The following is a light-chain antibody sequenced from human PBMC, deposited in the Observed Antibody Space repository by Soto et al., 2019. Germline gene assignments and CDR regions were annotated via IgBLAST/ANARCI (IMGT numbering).Light chain of an antibody. CDR3: QQYYSYPPT. J-gene: IGKJ1*01. CDR2: DAS. Sequence: DIQMTQSPPSLSASVGDRVTITCRASQDINSYLNWFQQKPGKAPKVLIYDASNLKTGVPSRFSGSGSGTDFTLTISCLQSEDFATYYCQQYYSYPPTFGQGTKVDIK. CDR1: QDINSY. V-gene: IGKV1-33*01.